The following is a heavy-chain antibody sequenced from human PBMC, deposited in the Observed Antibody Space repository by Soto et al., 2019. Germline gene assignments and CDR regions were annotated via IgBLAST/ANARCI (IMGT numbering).Heavy chain of an antibody. D-gene: IGHD3-3*01. CDR3: AREVYSSDFWSGYYNNWFDP. CDR2: INSDRSTK. CDR1: GFTFSSYS. Sequence: GGSLRLSCAASGFTFSSYSMNWVRQAPGKGLEWVANINSDRSTKYYADSVKGRFTISRDNAKNSLYLQMNSLRAEDTAVYYCAREVYSSDFWSGYYNNWFDPWGQGTLVTVSS. V-gene: IGHV3-48*04. J-gene: IGHJ5*02.